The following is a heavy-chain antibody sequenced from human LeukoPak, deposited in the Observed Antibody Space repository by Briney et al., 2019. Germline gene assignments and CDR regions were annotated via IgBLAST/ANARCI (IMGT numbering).Heavy chain of an antibody. J-gene: IGHJ6*03. V-gene: IGHV4-34*01. D-gene: IGHD3-10*01. Sequence: SETLSLTCAVYGGSFSGYYWSWIRQPPGKGLEWIGEINHSGSTNYNPSLKSRVTISVDTSKNQFSLKLSSVTAADTAVYYCASVVRGVITNHYYYYMDVWGKGTTVTVSS. CDR1: GGSFSGYY. CDR2: INHSGST. CDR3: ASVVRGVITNHYYYYMDV.